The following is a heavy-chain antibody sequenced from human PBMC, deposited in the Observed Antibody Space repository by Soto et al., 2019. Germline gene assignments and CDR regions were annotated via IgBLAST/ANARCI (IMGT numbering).Heavy chain of an antibody. CDR1: GGSFSDYY. CDR3: ARGRTYYYGSGSSALLY. V-gene: IGHV4-34*01. Sequence: QVQLQQWGAGLLKPSETLSLTCAVYGGSFSDYYWTWIRQSPGKGLEWIGEINPSGGFNYNPSLKGRVSISVATAKTQFSLKLTSVTAADTAVYYCARGRTYYYGSGSSALLYWGQGSLVTVSS. D-gene: IGHD3-10*01. J-gene: IGHJ4*02. CDR2: INPSGGF.